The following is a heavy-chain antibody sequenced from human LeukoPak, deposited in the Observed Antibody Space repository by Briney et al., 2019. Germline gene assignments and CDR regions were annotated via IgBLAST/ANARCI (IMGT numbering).Heavy chain of an antibody. CDR3: ARDLHSSGPDY. Sequence: PGRSLRLSCAASGFTFSSYAMHWVRQAPGKGLEWVAVISYDGSNKYYADSVKGRFTFSRDNSKNTLYLQMNNLRAEDTAVYYCARDLHSSGPDYWGQGTLVTVSS. CDR1: GFTFSSYA. D-gene: IGHD6-19*01. J-gene: IGHJ4*02. V-gene: IGHV3-30-3*01. CDR2: ISYDGSNK.